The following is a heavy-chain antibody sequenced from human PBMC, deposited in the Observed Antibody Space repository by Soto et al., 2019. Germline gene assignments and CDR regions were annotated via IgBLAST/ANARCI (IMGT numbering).Heavy chain of an antibody. Sequence: QVHLVQSGAEVKKPGASVKVSCKASGYTFTNYDINWVRQAPGQGLEWMGWISTYTVNTNYAQKHQGRVTMTTDTATSTAYMELRSLRSDDTAVYCCARGYYYGSGRPTPGGMDVWGQGTPVTVSS. V-gene: IGHV1-18*01. CDR3: ARGYYYGSGRPTPGGMDV. D-gene: IGHD3-10*01. CDR1: GYTFTNYD. CDR2: ISTYTVNT. J-gene: IGHJ6*02.